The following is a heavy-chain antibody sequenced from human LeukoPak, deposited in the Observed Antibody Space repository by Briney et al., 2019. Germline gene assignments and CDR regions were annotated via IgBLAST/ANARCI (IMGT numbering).Heavy chain of an antibody. CDR3: ARGYGDSRSYFDY. Sequence: GESLKISCKGSGYGFNSYWIGWVRQMPGKGLEWMGIIYPRDSDTRYSPSFQGQVTISADRSIGTAYLQWSSLKASDTAMYYCARGYGDSRSYFDYWGQGTLVTVSS. D-gene: IGHD4-17*01. J-gene: IGHJ4*02. CDR2: IYPRDSDT. V-gene: IGHV5-51*01. CDR1: GYGFNSYW.